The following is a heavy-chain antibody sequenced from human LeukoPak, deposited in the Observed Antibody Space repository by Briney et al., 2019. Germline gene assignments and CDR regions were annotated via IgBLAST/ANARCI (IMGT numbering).Heavy chain of an antibody. J-gene: IGHJ4*02. D-gene: IGHD6-19*01. V-gene: IGHV3-53*04. CDR3: ARVGVGTVAGNYFDD. CDR2: IYRGGDM. CDR1: GFTVSSSY. Sequence: GGSLRLSSTASGFTVSSSYMTWVRQAPGKGLEWVSMIYRGGDMFYSDSVKGRFTISRHNSANTLSLQMNNLRAEDTAVYYCARVGVGTVAGNYFDDWGQGTLVTVSS.